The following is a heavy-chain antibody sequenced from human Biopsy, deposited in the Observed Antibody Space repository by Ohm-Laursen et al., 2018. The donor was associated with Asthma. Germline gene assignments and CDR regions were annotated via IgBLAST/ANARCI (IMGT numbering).Heavy chain of an antibody. CDR3: ARTYYDFLTGQVHDAFAM. D-gene: IGHD3-9*01. J-gene: IGHJ3*02. Sequence: ASVKASCKASGYTFINYAIHWVRQAPGQRLEWLGWINAGNGNTKYSQKFQGRVTITRDTSASTAYMDLSSLRSEDTAVYYCARTYYDFLTGQVHDAFAMWGQGTMVTVPS. CDR1: GYTFINYA. CDR2: INAGNGNT. V-gene: IGHV1-3*01.